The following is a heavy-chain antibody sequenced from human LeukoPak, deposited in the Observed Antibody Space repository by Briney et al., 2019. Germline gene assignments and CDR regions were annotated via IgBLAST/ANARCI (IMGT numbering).Heavy chain of an antibody. D-gene: IGHD6-19*01. Sequence: GGSLRLSCAASGFTFSDYYMSWIRQASGKGLEWVSYISSSGSTIYYADSVKGRFTISRDNAKNSLYLQMNSLRAEDTAVYYCAGFSGWYAPFDYWGQGTLVTVSS. CDR2: ISSSGSTI. J-gene: IGHJ4*02. V-gene: IGHV3-11*01. CDR1: GFTFSDYY. CDR3: AGFSGWYAPFDY.